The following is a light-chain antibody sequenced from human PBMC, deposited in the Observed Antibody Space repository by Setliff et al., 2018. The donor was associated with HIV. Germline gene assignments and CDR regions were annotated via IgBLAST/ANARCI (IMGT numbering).Light chain of an antibody. CDR3: FSYRSSTPYV. Sequence: QSALSQPASVSGSHGQSITISCTGTSSDVGGYNYVSWYQQHPGKVPKLMIYEVSNRPSGVSHRFSGSKSGNTASLTISGLQAEDEAGYYCFSYRSSTPYVFGSGTKV. V-gene: IGLV2-14*01. CDR2: EVS. J-gene: IGLJ1*01. CDR1: SSDVGGYNY.